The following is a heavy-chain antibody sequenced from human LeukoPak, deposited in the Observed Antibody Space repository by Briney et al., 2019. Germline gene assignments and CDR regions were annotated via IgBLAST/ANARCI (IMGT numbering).Heavy chain of an antibody. V-gene: IGHV4-59*08. CDR3: ATTINYYDSSGHYYNWFDP. Sequence: SETLSLTCTVSGGSIDNHYWSWIRQPPGKGLEWIGYIYYSGFTNYNPSFRSRVIISLDMSKTQFSLKVNSVTAADTAVYYCATTINYYDSSGHYYNWFDPWGQGTLVTVSS. D-gene: IGHD3-22*01. J-gene: IGHJ5*02. CDR2: IYYSGFT. CDR1: GGSIDNHY.